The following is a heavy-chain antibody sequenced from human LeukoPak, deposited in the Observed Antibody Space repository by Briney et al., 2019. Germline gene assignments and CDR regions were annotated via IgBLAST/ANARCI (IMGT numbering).Heavy chain of an antibody. D-gene: IGHD3-9*01. CDR2: ISWNSGSI. V-gene: IGHV3-9*01. J-gene: IGHJ4*02. CDR1: GFTFDDYA. CDR3: AKDKSFDPFYYLDY. Sequence: GGSLRLSCAASGFTFDDYAMHWVRQAPGKGLEWVSGISWNSGSIGYADSVKGRFTISRDNAKNSLYLQMNSLRAEDTALYYCAKDKSFDPFYYLDYWGQGTLVTVSS.